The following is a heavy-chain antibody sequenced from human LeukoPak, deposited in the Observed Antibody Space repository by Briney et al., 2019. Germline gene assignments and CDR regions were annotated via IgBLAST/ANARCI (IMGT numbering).Heavy chain of an antibody. V-gene: IGHV3-23*01. CDR3: AKCPRGIAAADHFDY. D-gene: IGHD6-13*01. Sequence: GGSLRPSCAASGFTFSSYAMSWVRQAPGKGLEWVSAISGSGGSTYYADSVKGRFTISRDNSKNTLYLQMNSLRAEDTAVYYCAKCPRGIAAADHFDYWGQGTLVTVSS. CDR2: ISGSGGST. J-gene: IGHJ4*02. CDR1: GFTFSSYA.